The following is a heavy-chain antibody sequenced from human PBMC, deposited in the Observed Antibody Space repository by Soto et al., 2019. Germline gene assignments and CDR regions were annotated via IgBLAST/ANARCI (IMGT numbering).Heavy chain of an antibody. J-gene: IGHJ6*02. CDR1: GYTFTSYG. CDR2: ISAFNGQT. Sequence: PAASVKVSCKASGYTFTSYGVSWVRQAPGQGLEWMGWISAFNGQTNYIQKVQGRVTLTTEASTSTAYMELRSLRSDDTAVYYCARGGDYYYGLDVWGQGTTVTVSS. V-gene: IGHV1-18*01. D-gene: IGHD3-16*01. CDR3: ARGGDYYYGLDV.